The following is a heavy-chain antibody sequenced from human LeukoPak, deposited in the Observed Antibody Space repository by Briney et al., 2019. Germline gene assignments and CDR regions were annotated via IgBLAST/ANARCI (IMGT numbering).Heavy chain of an antibody. CDR2: IYPGDSDT. D-gene: IGHD3-16*01. CDR3: ARRGSYFDY. V-gene: IGHV5-51*01. J-gene: IGHJ4*02. CDR1: VYSFTSYW. Sequence: GGSLRLSGKGSVYSFTSYWIGWVRQMRGKGLEWMGIIYPGDSDTRYSPSFQGQVTISADKSISTAYLQWSSLKASDTAMYYCARRGSYFDYSGQGTLVTLSS.